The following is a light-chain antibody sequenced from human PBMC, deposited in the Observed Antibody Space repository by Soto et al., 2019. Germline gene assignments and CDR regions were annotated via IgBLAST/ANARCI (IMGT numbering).Light chain of an antibody. CDR1: QSVCRK. CDR2: GAS. V-gene: IGKV3-15*01. J-gene: IGKJ2*01. CDR3: QQYNNWPPYT. Sequence: EIVMTQSPATLSVSPGERATLSCRASQSVCRKLAWYQQNPGQAPRLLIYGASTRATGIPVRFSGSGSGTEFTLTISSLQSQVFAVYYCQQYNNWPPYTVGQGTKLEIK.